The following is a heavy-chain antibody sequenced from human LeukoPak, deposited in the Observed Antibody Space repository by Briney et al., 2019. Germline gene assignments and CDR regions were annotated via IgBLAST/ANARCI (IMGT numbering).Heavy chain of an antibody. V-gene: IGHV3-30-3*01. J-gene: IGHJ2*01. Sequence: GGSLRLSCAASGFTFSSYAMHWVRQAPGKGLEWVAVISYDGSNKYYADSVKGRFTISRDNSKNTLYLQMNSLRAEDTAVYYCAREGIAVAGPGFWYFDLWGRGTLVTVSS. CDR3: AREGIAVAGPGFWYFDL. CDR2: ISYDGSNK. CDR1: GFTFSSYA. D-gene: IGHD6-19*01.